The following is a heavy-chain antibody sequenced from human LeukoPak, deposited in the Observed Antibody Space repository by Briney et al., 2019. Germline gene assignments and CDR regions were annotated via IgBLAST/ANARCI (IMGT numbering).Heavy chain of an antibody. CDR3: ARARSGYYDSSGHSDY. CDR1: GYTFTSYD. CDR2: MNPNSGNT. Sequence: ASVKVSCKASGYTFTSYDINWVRQATGQGLEWMGWMNPNSGNTGYAQKFQGRVTMTRNTSISTAYMELSSLRSEDTAAYYCARARSGYYDSSGHSDYWGQGTLVTVSS. D-gene: IGHD3-22*01. V-gene: IGHV1-8*01. J-gene: IGHJ4*02.